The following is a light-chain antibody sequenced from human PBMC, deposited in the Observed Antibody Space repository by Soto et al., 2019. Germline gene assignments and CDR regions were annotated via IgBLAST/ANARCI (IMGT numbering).Light chain of an antibody. V-gene: IGKV3-20*01. CDR2: GAS. CDR3: QQHGSAYPRA. Sequence: EDVWTQSACTRSFASGDGTKLSCRASQSVSSNYLAWYQQNPGQAPRLLIYGASSRATGIPDRFSGSWSATDFTHTIRILEPGDPAEYYCQQHGSAYPRAFGRGTRVEIK. J-gene: IGKJ4*01. CDR1: QSVSSNY.